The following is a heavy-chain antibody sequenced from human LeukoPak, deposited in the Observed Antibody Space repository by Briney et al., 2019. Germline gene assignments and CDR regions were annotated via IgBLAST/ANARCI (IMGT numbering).Heavy chain of an antibody. Sequence: GASVKVSCKASGGTFISYAISWVRQAPGQGLEWMGWISAYNGNTNYAQKLQGRVTMTTDTSTSTDYMELRSLRSDDTAVYYCARDGRRWELLAYFDYWGQGTLVTVSS. V-gene: IGHV1-18*01. D-gene: IGHD1-26*01. CDR3: ARDGRRWELLAYFDY. J-gene: IGHJ4*02. CDR2: ISAYNGNT. CDR1: GGTFISYA.